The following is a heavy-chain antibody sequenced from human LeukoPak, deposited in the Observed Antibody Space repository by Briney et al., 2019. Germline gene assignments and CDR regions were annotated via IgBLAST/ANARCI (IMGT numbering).Heavy chain of an antibody. D-gene: IGHD1-7*01. Sequence: GGSLRLSCAASGFTFSSYAMSWVRQAPGKGLEWVSAVSSSGGSTNYADYVKGQFTISRDNSKNTVYLHMNNLRAEDTAVYYCAKGQTGTRPFDPWGQGTLVTVSS. CDR3: AKGQTGTRPFDP. J-gene: IGHJ5*02. V-gene: IGHV3-23*01. CDR2: VSSSGGST. CDR1: GFTFSSYA.